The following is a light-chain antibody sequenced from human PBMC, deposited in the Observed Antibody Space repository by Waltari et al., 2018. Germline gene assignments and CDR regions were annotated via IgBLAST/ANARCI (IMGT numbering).Light chain of an antibody. V-gene: IGLV1-40*01. CDR1: SSNIGAGYA. J-gene: IGLJ3*02. CDR2: GNT. CDR3: QSYDSRVSGWV. Sequence: QSVLTQPPSVSGAPGQRVIISCPGSSSNIGAGYAAHRYQLVPGTAPKLLIYGNTNRPSGVPDRVSGSRSGTSASLAITGLQAEDEADYYCQSYDSRVSGWVFGGGSKLTVL.